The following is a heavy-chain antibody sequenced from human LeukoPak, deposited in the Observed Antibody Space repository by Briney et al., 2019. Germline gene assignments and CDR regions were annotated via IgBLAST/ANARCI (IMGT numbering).Heavy chain of an antibody. CDR2: IYYTGNT. CDR1: GGSFGTNY. V-gene: IGHV4-59*01. D-gene: IGHD3-16*01. CDR3: ARVAGPYYEGSRYQWYFDL. J-gene: IGHJ2*01. Sequence: SETLSLTCTVSGGSFGTNYWSWIRQPPGRGLEWIGYIYYTGNTNHNPSLKSRVTISVDTSKNQFSLKLNSVTAADTAVYYCARVAGPYYEGSRYQWYFDLWGRGALVTVSS.